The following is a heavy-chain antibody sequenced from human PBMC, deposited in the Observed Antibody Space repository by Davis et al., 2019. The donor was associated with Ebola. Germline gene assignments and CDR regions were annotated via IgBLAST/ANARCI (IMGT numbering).Heavy chain of an antibody. J-gene: IGHJ2*01. CDR3: ARDRDTAMDTAHWYFDL. CDR1: VITFSSYA. D-gene: IGHD5-18*01. CDR2: ISGSGGST. Sequence: GESLKISCTDSVITFSSYAMTWVRQAPGKGLEWVSAISGSGGSTYYADSVKGRFTISRDNSKKTLYLQMNSLRDEDTAVYYCARDRDTAMDTAHWYFDLWGRGTLLTVSS. V-gene: IGHV3-23*01.